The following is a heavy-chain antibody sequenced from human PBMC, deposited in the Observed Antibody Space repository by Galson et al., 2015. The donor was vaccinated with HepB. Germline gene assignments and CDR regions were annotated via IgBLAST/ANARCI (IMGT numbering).Heavy chain of an antibody. Sequence: SVKVSCKASGGTFSSYAISWVRQAPGQGLEWMGGIIPIFGTANYAQKFQGRVTITADESTSTAYMELSSLRSEDTAVYYCAGGERPSYYYYYYGMDVWGQGTTVTVSS. J-gene: IGHJ6*02. V-gene: IGHV1-69*13. CDR1: GGTFSSYA. CDR2: IIPIFGTA. CDR3: AGGERPSYYYYYYGMDV. D-gene: IGHD2-2*01.